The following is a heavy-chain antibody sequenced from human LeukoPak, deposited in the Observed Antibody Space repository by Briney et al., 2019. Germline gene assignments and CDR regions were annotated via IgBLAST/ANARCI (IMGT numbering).Heavy chain of an antibody. V-gene: IGHV1-24*01. D-gene: IGHD3-22*01. J-gene: IGHJ4*02. Sequence: GASVKVSCKVSGYTLTELSMHWMRQAPGKGLEWMGGFDPEDGETIYAQKFQGRVTMTEHTSTDTAYMELSSLRSEDTAVYYCATDLPTYYYDSSGYYGYWGQGTLVTVSS. CDR1: GYTLTELS. CDR2: FDPEDGET. CDR3: ATDLPTYYYDSSGYYGY.